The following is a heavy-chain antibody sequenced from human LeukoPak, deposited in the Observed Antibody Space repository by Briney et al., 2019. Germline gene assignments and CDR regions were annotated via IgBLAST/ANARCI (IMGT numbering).Heavy chain of an antibody. J-gene: IGHJ4*02. V-gene: IGHV3-7*03. Sequence: PGGSPRLSCAASGFTFSSYWMSWVRQAPGKGLEWVANIKQDGSEKYYVDSVKGRFTISRDNAKNSLYLQMNSLRAEDTAVYYCAREGNSGYDYYFDYWGQGTLVTVSS. CDR3: AREGNSGYDYYFDY. CDR1: GFTFSSYW. CDR2: IKQDGSEK. D-gene: IGHD5-12*01.